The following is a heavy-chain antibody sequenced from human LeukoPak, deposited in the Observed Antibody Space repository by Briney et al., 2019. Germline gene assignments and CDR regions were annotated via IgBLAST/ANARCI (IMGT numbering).Heavy chain of an antibody. J-gene: IGHJ4*02. Sequence: SETLSLTCTVSGYSISSGYYWGWIRPPPGKGLEWIGSIYHSGSTYYKPSLKSRVTISGDTSKNQFSLKLSSVTAADTAVYYCARVLDLPGTTKGFDYWGQGTLVTVSS. V-gene: IGHV4-38-2*02. CDR3: ARVLDLPGTTKGFDY. CDR2: IYHSGST. D-gene: IGHD1-1*01. CDR1: GYSISSGYY.